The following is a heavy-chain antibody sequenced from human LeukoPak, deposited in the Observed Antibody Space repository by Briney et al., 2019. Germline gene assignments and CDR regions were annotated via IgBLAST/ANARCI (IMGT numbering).Heavy chain of an antibody. CDR1: GFTFGSYA. CDR2: ISSSGDTT. Sequence: GGSLRLSCAASGFTFGSYAISWVRQAPGKGLEWASAISSSGDTTLYVDSVKGRFAISRDNSKNTLYLQMSGLRPEDTAIYYCAKGDYGDYKLIDYWGQGTLVTVSS. D-gene: IGHD4-17*01. J-gene: IGHJ4*02. V-gene: IGHV3-23*01. CDR3: AKGDYGDYKLIDY.